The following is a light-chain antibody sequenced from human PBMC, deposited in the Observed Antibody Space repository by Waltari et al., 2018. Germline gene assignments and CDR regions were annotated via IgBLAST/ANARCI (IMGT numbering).Light chain of an antibody. V-gene: IGKV3-15*01. CDR1: QSIRSN. Sequence: EIVMTQSLATLSVFPGDLSPLSCRASQSIRSNLAWYQHKPGQAPRLLIYGASTRATGIPARFSGSESGTEFTLTISSLQSEDFAVYFCQQYDNWLGTFGQGTKVEIK. CDR3: QQYDNWLGT. CDR2: GAS. J-gene: IGKJ1*01.